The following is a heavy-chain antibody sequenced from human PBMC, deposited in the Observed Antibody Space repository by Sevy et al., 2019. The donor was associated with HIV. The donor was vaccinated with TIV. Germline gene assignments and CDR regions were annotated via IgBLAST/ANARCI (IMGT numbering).Heavy chain of an antibody. V-gene: IGHV1-2*02. CDR2: INPNSGDT. Sequence: ASVKVSCKASGYTFTGQYIHWVRQAPGQGLEWMGSINPNSGDTKYAQEFKGRVTMTRDTSISTAYMELSGLKSDDTAVYYCSRDLRLRGYSYGCFDYWGQGTLVTVSS. J-gene: IGHJ4*02. D-gene: IGHD5-18*01. CDR3: SRDLRLRGYSYGCFDY. CDR1: GYTFTGQY.